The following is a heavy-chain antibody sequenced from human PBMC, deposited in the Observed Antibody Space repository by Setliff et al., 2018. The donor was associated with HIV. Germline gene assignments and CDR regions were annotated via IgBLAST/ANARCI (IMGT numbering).Heavy chain of an antibody. V-gene: IGHV3-74*01. CDR3: ARDRVGSTNSFDP. CDR2: IRGDGTHT. Sequence: GGSLRLSCAASGFTSSDYWMYWIRQAPGEGLVWVSRIRGDGTHTDYADSVRGRFTMSRDNAKNTVYLQMNDLRVEDTAVYFCARDRVGSTNSFDPWGQGTLVTVSS. J-gene: IGHJ5*02. D-gene: IGHD1-26*01. CDR1: GFTSSDYW.